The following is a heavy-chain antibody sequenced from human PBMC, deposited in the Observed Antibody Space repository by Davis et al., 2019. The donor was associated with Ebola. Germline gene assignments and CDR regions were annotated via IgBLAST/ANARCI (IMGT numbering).Heavy chain of an antibody. Sequence: SETLSLTCTVSGGSISSYYWSWIRQPPGKGLEWIGEINHSGSTNYNPSLKSRVTISVDTSKNQFSLKLSSVTAADTAVYYCARGFSSSWSDLDYWGQGTLVTVSS. CDR3: ARGFSSSWSDLDY. J-gene: IGHJ4*02. D-gene: IGHD6-13*01. CDR1: GGSISSYY. V-gene: IGHV4-34*01. CDR2: INHSGST.